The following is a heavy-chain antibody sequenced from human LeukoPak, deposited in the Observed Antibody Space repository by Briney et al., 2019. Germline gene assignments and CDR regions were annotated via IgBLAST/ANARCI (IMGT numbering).Heavy chain of an antibody. V-gene: IGHV6-1*01. D-gene: IGHD1-26*01. CDR3: ARDYYVNSGRYFLRFDH. CDR2: TYFWSKWYY. CDR1: GDSVSSNSAA. J-gene: IGHJ4*02. Sequence: SQTLSLTCAISGDSVSSNSAAWNWIRQSPSRGLEWLGRTYFWSKWYYDYAVSVKSRITINPDTSKNQFSLQLNSVTPEDTAVYYCARDYYVNSGRYFLRFDHWGQGALVTVSS.